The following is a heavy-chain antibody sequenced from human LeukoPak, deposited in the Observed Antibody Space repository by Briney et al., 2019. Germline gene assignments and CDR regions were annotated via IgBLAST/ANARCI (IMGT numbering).Heavy chain of an antibody. J-gene: IGHJ6*04. D-gene: IGHD6-13*01. CDR2: ISSSGSTI. CDR3: AMLDYYYGMDV. CDR1: GFTFSSYE. V-gene: IGHV3-48*03. Sequence: GGSLRLSCAASGFTFSSYEMNWVRQAPGKGLEWVSYISSSGSTIYYADSVKGRFTISRDNAKNSLYLQMNSLSAEDTAVYYCAMLDYYYGMDVWGKGTTVTVSS.